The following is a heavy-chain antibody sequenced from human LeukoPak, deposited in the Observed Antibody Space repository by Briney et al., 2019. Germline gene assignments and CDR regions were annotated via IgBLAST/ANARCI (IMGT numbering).Heavy chain of an antibody. CDR1: GFTVSSSY. J-gene: IGHJ6*02. CDR2: IYSGGST. V-gene: IGHV3-66*02. D-gene: IGHD1-26*01. Sequence: GGSLRLSCAASGFTVSSSYMSWVRQAPGKGLEWVSVIYSGGSTYYADSVKGRFTISRDNSKNTLYLQMNSLRVGDTAVYYCARSGWDYYGLDVWGQETTVTVSS. CDR3: ARSGWDYYGLDV.